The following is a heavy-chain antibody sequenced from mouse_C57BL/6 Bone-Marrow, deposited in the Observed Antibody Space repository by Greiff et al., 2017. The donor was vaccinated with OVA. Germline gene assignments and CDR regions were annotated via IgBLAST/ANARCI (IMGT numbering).Heavy chain of an antibody. J-gene: IGHJ2*01. D-gene: IGHD2-3*01. CDR1: GYTFTSYW. Sequence: QVQLKQPGAELVKPGASVKVSCKASGYTFTSYWMHWVKQRPGQGLEWIGRIHPSDSETNYNQKFKGKATLTVDKSSSTAYMQLSSLTSEDSAVYYCATMTPGYYFDYWGQGTTLTVSS. CDR2: IHPSDSET. CDR3: ATMTPGYYFDY. V-gene: IGHV1-74*01.